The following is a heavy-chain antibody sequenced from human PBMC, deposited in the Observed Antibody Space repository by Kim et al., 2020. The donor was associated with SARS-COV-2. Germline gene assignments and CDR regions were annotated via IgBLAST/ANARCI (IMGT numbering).Heavy chain of an antibody. CDR1: GGSISSSSYY. Sequence: SETLSLTCTVSGGSISSSSYYWGWIRQPPGKGLEWIGSIYYSGSTYYNPSLKSRVTISVDTSKNQFSLKLSSVTAADTAVYYCARSSIAARRPFDYWGQGTLVTVSS. CDR2: IYYSGST. J-gene: IGHJ4*02. CDR3: ARSSIAARRPFDY. D-gene: IGHD6-6*01. V-gene: IGHV4-39*01.